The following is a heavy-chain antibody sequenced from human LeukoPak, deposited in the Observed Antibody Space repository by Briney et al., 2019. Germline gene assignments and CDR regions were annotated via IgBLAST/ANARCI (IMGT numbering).Heavy chain of an antibody. D-gene: IGHD6-19*01. CDR1: GFTVSSNY. J-gene: IGHJ4*02. Sequence: GGSLRLSCAASGFTVSSNYMSWVRQAPGKGLEWVSVIYSGGSTYYADSVKGRFTISRDNSKNTLYLQMNSLRAEDTAVYYCAKAPGSSGWYGLDYWGQGTLVTVSS. V-gene: IGHV3-66*01. CDR2: IYSGGST. CDR3: AKAPGSSGWYGLDY.